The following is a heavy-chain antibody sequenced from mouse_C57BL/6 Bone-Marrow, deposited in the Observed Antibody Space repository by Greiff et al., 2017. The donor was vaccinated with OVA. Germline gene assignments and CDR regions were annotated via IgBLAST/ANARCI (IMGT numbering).Heavy chain of an antibody. CDR1: GFSLTSYG. J-gene: IGHJ1*03. Sequence: VQLVESGPGLVAPSQSLSITCTVSGFSLTSYGVDWVRQPPGKGLEWLGVIWGGGSTNYNSALMSRLGISKDNSKRQVFLKMNSLQTDDTAWYYCAKHGDYNGSSHWYFDVWGTGTTVTVSS. D-gene: IGHD1-1*01. CDR3: AKHGDYNGSSHWYFDV. V-gene: IGHV2-9*01. CDR2: IWGGGST.